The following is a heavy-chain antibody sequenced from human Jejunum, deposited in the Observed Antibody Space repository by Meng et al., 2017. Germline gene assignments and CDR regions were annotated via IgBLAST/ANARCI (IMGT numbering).Heavy chain of an antibody. CDR2: ISHTGRI. D-gene: IGHD2/OR15-2a*01. CDR3: ARDLLDPNIAATGWFDP. V-gene: IGHV4-4*02. J-gene: IGHJ5*02. CDR1: AGSISNDNW. Sequence: ESGAGLVKQSGTLSLACCESAGSISNDNWGRWVRQPPGKGLEWIGEISHTGRINYNPSLKSRVTMSSDKSKNQFSLDLTSVTGADTAVYYCARDLLDPNIAATGWFDPWGQGTLVTVSS.